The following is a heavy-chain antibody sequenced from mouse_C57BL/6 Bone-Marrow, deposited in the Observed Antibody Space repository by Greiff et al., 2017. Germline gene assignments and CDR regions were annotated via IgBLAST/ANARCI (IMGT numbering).Heavy chain of an antibody. CDR3: AGSSQRYIDY. J-gene: IGHJ2*01. CDR1: GYTFTSYW. Sequence: QVQLKQPGAELVKPGASVKLSCKASGYTFTSYWMHWVKQRPGRGLEWIGRIDPNSGGTKYNEKFKSKATLTVDKPSSTAYMQRSSLTSEDSAVYYCAGSSQRYIDYWGQGTTLTVSS. D-gene: IGHD1-1*01. V-gene: IGHV1-72*01. CDR2: IDPNSGGT.